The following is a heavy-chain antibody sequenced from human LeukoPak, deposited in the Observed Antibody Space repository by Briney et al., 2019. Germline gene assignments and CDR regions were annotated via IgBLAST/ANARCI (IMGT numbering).Heavy chain of an antibody. CDR3: ARGNRWSFDY. Sequence: SGGSLRLSCAASGFTFISYVMHWVRQAPGKGLEWVAVIWYDGSTKHYADSVKGRFTISRDNSKNTLYLQMNSLRAEDTAVYYCARGNRWSFDYWGQGTLVTVSS. D-gene: IGHD3-3*01. CDR2: IWYDGSTK. CDR1: GFTFISYV. J-gene: IGHJ4*02. V-gene: IGHV3-33*01.